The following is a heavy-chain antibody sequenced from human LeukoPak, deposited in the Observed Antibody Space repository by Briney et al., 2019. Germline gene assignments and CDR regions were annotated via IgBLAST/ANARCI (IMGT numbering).Heavy chain of an antibody. Sequence: GGSLRLSCAASGFTFNKAWMSWVRQAPGKGVEWVGRIKSKTDGGTTDYAAPGKGKLIISREDKRKKMYVKINRRKTGDPAVYYCTTGDPISMIVPDPYYFDYWGPGTLVTVSS. CDR1: GFTFNKAW. CDR3: TTGDPISMIVPDPYYFDY. CDR2: IKSKTDGGTT. V-gene: IGHV3-15*01. J-gene: IGHJ4*02. D-gene: IGHD3-22*01.